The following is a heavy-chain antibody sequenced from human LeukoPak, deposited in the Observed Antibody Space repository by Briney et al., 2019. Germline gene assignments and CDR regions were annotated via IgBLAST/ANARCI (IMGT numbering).Heavy chain of an antibody. J-gene: IGHJ4*02. CDR1: GGSISSSSYY. Sequence: SETLSLTCTVSGGSISSSSYYWGWIRQPPGKGLGWIGSIYYSGSTYYNPSLKSRVTISVDTSKNQFSLKLSSVTAADTAVYYCARQEGYYYDSSGYYPFDYWGQGTLVTVSS. V-gene: IGHV4-39*01. D-gene: IGHD3-22*01. CDR3: ARQEGYYYDSSGYYPFDY. CDR2: IYYSGST.